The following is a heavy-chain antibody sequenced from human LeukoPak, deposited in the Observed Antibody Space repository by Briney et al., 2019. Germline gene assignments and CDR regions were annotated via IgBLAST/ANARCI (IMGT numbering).Heavy chain of an antibody. CDR2: IIPIFGTA. CDR1: GGTFSSYA. J-gene: IGHJ5*02. CDR3: AGSSNRITMVRGSDWFDP. V-gene: IGHV1-69*06. D-gene: IGHD3-10*01. Sequence: ASVKVSCKASGGTFSSYAISWVRQAPGQGLEWMGGIIPIFGTANYAQKFQGRVTITADKPTSTAYMELSSLRSEDTAVYYCAGSSNRITMVRGSDWFDPWGQGTLVTVSS.